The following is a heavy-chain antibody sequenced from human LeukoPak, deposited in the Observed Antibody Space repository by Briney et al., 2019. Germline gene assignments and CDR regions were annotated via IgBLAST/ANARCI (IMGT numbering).Heavy chain of an antibody. CDR1: GGSISSGGYY. CDR2: IYYSGST. Sequence: PSETLSLTCTVSGGSISSGGYYWSWIRQHPGKGLEWIGYIYYSGSTYYNPSLKSRVTISVDTSKNQFSLKLSSVTAADTAVYYCATTRGGNRAFDIWGQGTMVTVSS. D-gene: IGHD4-23*01. J-gene: IGHJ3*02. CDR3: ATTRGGNRAFDI. V-gene: IGHV4-31*03.